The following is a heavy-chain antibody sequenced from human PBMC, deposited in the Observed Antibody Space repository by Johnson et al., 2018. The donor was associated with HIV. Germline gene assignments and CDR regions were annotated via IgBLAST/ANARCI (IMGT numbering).Heavy chain of an antibody. CDR3: ARGSLSGSPDI. CDR1: GFTFSSYG. V-gene: IGHV3-30*19. Sequence: QVQLVEYGGGVVQPGRSLRLSCAASGFTFSSYGMHWVRQAPGKGLEWVAVIWYDGSNKYYADSVKGRFTISRDNSKNTLYLQMNSLRAEDTAVYYCARGSLSGSPDIWGQGTMVTVSS. J-gene: IGHJ3*02. D-gene: IGHD1-26*01. CDR2: IWYDGSNK.